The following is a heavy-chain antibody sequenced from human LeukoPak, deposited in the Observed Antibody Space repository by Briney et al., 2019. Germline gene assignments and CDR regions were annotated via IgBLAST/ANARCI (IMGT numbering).Heavy chain of an antibody. CDR3: ARSSSGWPLYFDC. Sequence: ASVKVSCKASGYTFTDYYIHWVRQAPGQGLEWMGWINTKSGATKFAQKHQGGVTMTADTSIDTAYLELSNLKSDDTAIYYCARSSSGWPLYFDCWGQGTLVTVSS. CDR2: INTKSGAT. D-gene: IGHD6-19*01. V-gene: IGHV1-2*02. CDR1: GYTFTDYY. J-gene: IGHJ4*02.